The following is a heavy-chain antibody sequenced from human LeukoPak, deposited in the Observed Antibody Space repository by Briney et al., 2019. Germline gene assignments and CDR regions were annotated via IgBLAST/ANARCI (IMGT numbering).Heavy chain of an antibody. CDR2: ISSSSSTI. J-gene: IGHJ6*03. CDR3: ARDTEGGAVAGPNLSYRFYYYYYMDV. CDR1: GFTFSSYS. V-gene: IGHV3-48*01. D-gene: IGHD6-19*01. Sequence: PGGSLRLSCAASGFTFSSYSMNWVRQAPGKGLEWVSYISSSSSTIYYADSVKGRFTISRDNAKNSLYLQMNSLRAEDTAVYYCARDTEGGAVAGPNLSYRFYYYYYMDVWGKGTTDTVSS.